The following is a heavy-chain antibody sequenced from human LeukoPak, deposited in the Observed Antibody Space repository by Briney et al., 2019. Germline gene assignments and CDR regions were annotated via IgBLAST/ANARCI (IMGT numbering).Heavy chain of an antibody. Sequence: GGSLRLSCAASGFTFTDYAMNWVRQAPGKGLEWVASTKGNGGSTNYTDSVKDRFTISRDNSKNTVYLQMHSLRADDTAVYYCAKGSYYYDTSGYFDSWGRGALVTVSS. J-gene: IGHJ4*01. V-gene: IGHV3-23*01. CDR3: AKGSYYYDTSGYFDS. CDR2: TKGNGGST. CDR1: GFTFTDYA. D-gene: IGHD3-22*01.